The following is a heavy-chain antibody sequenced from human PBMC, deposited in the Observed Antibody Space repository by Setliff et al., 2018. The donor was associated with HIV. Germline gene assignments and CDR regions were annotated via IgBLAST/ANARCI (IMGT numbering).Heavy chain of an antibody. CDR2: IYHSGST. CDR3: ARGHCSGTNCYGVDYYGMDV. CDR1: GYSISSGFY. V-gene: IGHV4-38-2*01. D-gene: IGHD2-2*01. Sequence: SETLSLTCVVSGYSISSGFYWGWIRQPPGKGLEWIGSIYHSGSTYYNPSLRSRVTISVDTSKNQFSLKLSSVTAADTAVYYCARGHCSGTNCYGVDYYGMDVWGQGTTVTVSS. J-gene: IGHJ6*02.